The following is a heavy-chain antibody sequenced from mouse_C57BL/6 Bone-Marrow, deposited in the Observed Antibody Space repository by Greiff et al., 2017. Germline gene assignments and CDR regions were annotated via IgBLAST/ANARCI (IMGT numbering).Heavy chain of an antibody. CDR1: GFTFTSYD. Sequence: QVQLQQSGPELVKPGASVKLSCKASGFTFTSYDINWVKQRPGQGLEWIGWIFPRDGSTKYNEKFKGKATLTVDTSSSTAYMELHSLTSEDSAVYFCARRASYYAMDYWGQGTSVTVSS. CDR3: ARRASYYAMDY. D-gene: IGHD3-1*01. J-gene: IGHJ4*01. V-gene: IGHV1-85*01. CDR2: IFPRDGST.